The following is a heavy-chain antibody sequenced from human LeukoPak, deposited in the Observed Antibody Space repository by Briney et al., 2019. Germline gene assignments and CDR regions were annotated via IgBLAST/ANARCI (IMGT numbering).Heavy chain of an antibody. V-gene: IGHV3-48*04. D-gene: IGHD6-13*01. Sequence: GGSLRLSCAASGFTFSSYWMSWVRQAPGKGLECVSYISSSGSAVYYADSVKDRFTISRDNAKNSLYLQVNSLRAEDTAVYYCARIPTYSSSRQLDYWGQGTLVTVSS. CDR2: ISSSGSAV. J-gene: IGHJ4*02. CDR3: ARIPTYSSSRQLDY. CDR1: GFTFSSYW.